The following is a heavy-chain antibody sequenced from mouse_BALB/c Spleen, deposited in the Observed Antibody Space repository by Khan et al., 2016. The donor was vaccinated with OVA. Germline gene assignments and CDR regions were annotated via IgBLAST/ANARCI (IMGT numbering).Heavy chain of an antibody. CDR3: ARPPHFSYVMVY. J-gene: IGHJ4*01. Sequence: QVQLKQSGPELKKPGETVKISCKASGYTFTNYGMNWVKQAPGKGLKWMGWINTYTGEPTYTDDFKGRFAFSLETSASTAYLQINNLKNEDTATYFCARPPHFSYVMVYWGQGTSVTVSS. V-gene: IGHV9-3-1*01. CDR2: INTYTGEP. CDR1: GYTFTNYG.